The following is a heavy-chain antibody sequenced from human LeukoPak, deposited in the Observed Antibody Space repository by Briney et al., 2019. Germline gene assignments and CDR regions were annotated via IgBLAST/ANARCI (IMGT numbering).Heavy chain of an antibody. J-gene: IGHJ4*02. Sequence: PSETLSLTCTVSGGSISSYCWSWIRQPPGKGLEWIGYIYYSGSTNYNPSLKSRVTISVDTSKNQFSLKLSSVTAADTAVYYCARQGIAAAGSPFDYWGQGTLVTVSA. CDR2: IYYSGST. CDR3: ARQGIAAAGSPFDY. V-gene: IGHV4-59*08. CDR1: GGSISSYC. D-gene: IGHD6-13*01.